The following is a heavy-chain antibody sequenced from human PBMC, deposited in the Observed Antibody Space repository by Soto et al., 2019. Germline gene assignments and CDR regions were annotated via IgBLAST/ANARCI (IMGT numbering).Heavy chain of an antibody. CDR1: GFTVSSNY. J-gene: IGHJ4*02. Sequence: EVQLVESGGGLVQPGGSLRLSCAASGFTVSSNYMSWVRQAPGKGLEWVSVIYSGGSTYYADSVKGRFTISRDNSKNTLYLQMNSLRAEDTAVYYCARDLPTVTTSFYWSQGTLVTVSS. D-gene: IGHD4-17*01. CDR2: IYSGGST. CDR3: ARDLPTVTTSFY. V-gene: IGHV3-66*01.